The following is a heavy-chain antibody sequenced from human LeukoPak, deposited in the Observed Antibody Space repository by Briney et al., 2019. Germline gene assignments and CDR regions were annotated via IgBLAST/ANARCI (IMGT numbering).Heavy chain of an antibody. CDR1: GGSFSGYY. CDR3: ADHIAAAGHHYFDY. D-gene: IGHD6-13*01. CDR2: IYYSGST. Sequence: SETLSLTCAVSGGSFSGYYWSWIRQPPGKGLEWIGYIYYSGSTNYNPSLKSRVTISVDTSKNQFSLKLSSVTAADTAVYYCADHIAAAGHHYFDYWGQGTLVTVSS. V-gene: IGHV4-59*12. J-gene: IGHJ4*02.